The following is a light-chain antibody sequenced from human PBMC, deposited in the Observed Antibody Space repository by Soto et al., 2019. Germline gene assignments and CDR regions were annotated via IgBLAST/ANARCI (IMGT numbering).Light chain of an antibody. J-gene: IGKJ1*01. CDR1: QIISSAY. CDR2: ASS. V-gene: IGKV3-20*01. Sequence: EIVLTQSQGTLSLSPGDRATLSCRASQIISSAYLAWYQQRPGQAPRLLIYASSSRATGIPDRFSGSGSGTDFTLTISRLEPEDFAVYYCQQCGSSLPWTFGQGTKVEMK. CDR3: QQCGSSLPWT.